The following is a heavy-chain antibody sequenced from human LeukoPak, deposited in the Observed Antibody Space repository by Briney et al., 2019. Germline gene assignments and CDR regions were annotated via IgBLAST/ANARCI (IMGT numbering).Heavy chain of an antibody. CDR2: IYSGGST. Sequence: GGSLRLSCAASGFTVSSNYMSWVRQAPGKGLEWVSVIYSGGSTYYADSVKGRFTISRDNSKNTLYPQMNSLRAEDTAVYYCARGYDILSFDYWGQGTLVTVSS. CDR1: GFTVSSNY. V-gene: IGHV3-66*01. CDR3: ARGYDILSFDY. D-gene: IGHD3-9*01. J-gene: IGHJ4*02.